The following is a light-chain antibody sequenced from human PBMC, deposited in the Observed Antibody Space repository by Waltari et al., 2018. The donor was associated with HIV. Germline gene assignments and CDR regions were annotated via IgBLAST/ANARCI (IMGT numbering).Light chain of an antibody. CDR1: SSDVGAHNH. V-gene: IGLV2-14*01. Sequence: QSALTHPASMSGSPGQSITISCTVTSSDVGAHNHVSWYQQHPGKVPKLMICEDTRRPSEISNRSAGSKSGNAASLTSSGQQADDEADYCCCSYTTSSTLVFGGGTKLTVL. CDR2: EDT. J-gene: IGLJ2*01. CDR3: CSYTTSSTLV.